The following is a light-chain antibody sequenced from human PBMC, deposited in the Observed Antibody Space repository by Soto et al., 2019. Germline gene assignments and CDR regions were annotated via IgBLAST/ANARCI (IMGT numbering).Light chain of an antibody. J-gene: IGKJ3*01. CDR3: QHYNNWPPKFT. V-gene: IGKV3-15*01. CDR1: QSASVN. CDR2: AAS. Sequence: EIVMTQSPATLPVSPGERATLSCRASQSASVNLAWYQQKPGQAPRLLIYAASTRATGVPARFSGSGSGTEFTLTISSLQSEDVAVYYCQHYNNWPPKFTFGPGTKVDIK.